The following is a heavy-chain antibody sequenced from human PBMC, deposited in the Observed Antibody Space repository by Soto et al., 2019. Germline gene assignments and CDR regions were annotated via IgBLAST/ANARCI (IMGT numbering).Heavy chain of an antibody. V-gene: IGHV3-30-3*01. J-gene: IGHJ6*02. Sequence: PGGSLRLSCAASGFTFSSYAMHWVRQAPGKGLEWVAVISYDGSNKYYADSVKGRFTISRDNSKNTLYLQMNSLRAEDTAVYYCARDRISFYDILTGYYPYYYYGMDVWGQGTTVTVSS. CDR2: ISYDGSNK. CDR3: ARDRISFYDILTGYYPYYYYGMDV. CDR1: GFTFSSYA. D-gene: IGHD3-9*01.